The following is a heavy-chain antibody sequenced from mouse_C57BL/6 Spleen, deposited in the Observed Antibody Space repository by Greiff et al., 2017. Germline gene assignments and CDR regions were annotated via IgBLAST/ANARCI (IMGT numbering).Heavy chain of an antibody. CDR1: GYTFTSYW. V-gene: IGHV1-69*01. CDR3: ARRGDYGWFAY. Sequence: QVQLQQPGAELVMPGASVKLSCKASGYTFTSYWMHWVKQRPGQGLEWIGEIDPSDSYTNYNQKFKGKSTLTVDKSSSTAYMQLSSLTSEDSAVYYCARRGDYGWFAYWGQGTLVTVSA. J-gene: IGHJ3*01. D-gene: IGHD2-4*01. CDR2: IDPSDSYT.